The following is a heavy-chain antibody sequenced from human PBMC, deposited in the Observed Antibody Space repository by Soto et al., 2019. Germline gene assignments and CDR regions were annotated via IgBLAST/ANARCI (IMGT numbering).Heavy chain of an antibody. CDR1: GYTFTNYW. D-gene: IGHD3-16*01. CDR3: VRPNFGALTHFDF. CDR2: IFPGDSYT. V-gene: IGHV5-51*01. J-gene: IGHJ4*02. Sequence: GESLKISCKAIGYTFTNYWIGWVRQTPGKGLEWMGIIFPGDSYTRYNPSFEGQVTVSADESISTAYLQWNTLKASDTAMYYCVRPNFGALTHFDFWGQGTLVTVSS.